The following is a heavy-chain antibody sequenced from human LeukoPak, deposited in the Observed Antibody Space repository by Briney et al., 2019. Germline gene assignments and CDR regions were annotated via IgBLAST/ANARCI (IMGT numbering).Heavy chain of an antibody. V-gene: IGHV3-7*01. D-gene: IGHD5-18*01. Sequence: GGSLRLSCAASGFTFSSYWMSWVRQAPGKGLEWVANIKQDGSEKYYVDSVKGRFTISRDNAKNSLYLQMNSLRAEDTAVYYCARDTAMVDRYYYYYMDVWGKGTTVTVSS. CDR1: GFTFSSYW. J-gene: IGHJ6*03. CDR2: IKQDGSEK. CDR3: ARDTAMVDRYYYYYMDV.